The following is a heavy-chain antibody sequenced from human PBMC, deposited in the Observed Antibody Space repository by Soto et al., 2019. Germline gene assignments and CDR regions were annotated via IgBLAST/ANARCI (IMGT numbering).Heavy chain of an antibody. V-gene: IGHV3-23*01. CDR2: ISGSGAYT. CDR1: GFTFSSYA. D-gene: IGHD2-2*01. J-gene: IGHJ4*02. CDR3: ERYGWSGTSCQCDY. Sequence: EVQLLESGGGSVQPGGSLRLSCAASGFTFSSYAMTWVRQAPGKGLEWVSAISGSGAYTYYANSVKGRFTISRDNSKSTLYLQLNRLRAEGTAVYYCERYGWSGTSCQCDYWGQGTRVTVSS.